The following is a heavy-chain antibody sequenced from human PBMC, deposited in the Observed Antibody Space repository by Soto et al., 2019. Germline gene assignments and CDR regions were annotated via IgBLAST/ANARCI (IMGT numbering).Heavy chain of an antibody. V-gene: IGHV4-30-4*01. J-gene: IGHJ4*02. Sequence: PSETLSLTCTVSGGSISSGDYYWSWIRQPPGKGLEWIGYIYYSGSTYYNPSLKSRVTISVDTSKNQFSLKLSSVTAADTAVYYCARAPGLTIFGVVTFDYWGQGTLVTVSS. D-gene: IGHD3-3*01. CDR2: IYYSGST. CDR3: ARAPGLTIFGVVTFDY. CDR1: GGSISSGDYY.